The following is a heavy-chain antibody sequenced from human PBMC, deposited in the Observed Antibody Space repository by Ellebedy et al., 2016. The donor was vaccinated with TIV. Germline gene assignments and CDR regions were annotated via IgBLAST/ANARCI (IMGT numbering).Heavy chain of an antibody. D-gene: IGHD2-21*01. CDR1: GFTFSKAW. CDR2: IRSKTDGGTT. Sequence: GESLKISCAASGFTFSKAWMSWVRRAPGKGLEWVGRIRSKTDGGTTDYAPPVKGRITISRDDSKNTLYLQMNSLKTEDTAVYYCATDSPSQGEDYWGQGTQVTVSS. J-gene: IGHJ4*02. CDR3: ATDSPSQGEDY. V-gene: IGHV3-15*01.